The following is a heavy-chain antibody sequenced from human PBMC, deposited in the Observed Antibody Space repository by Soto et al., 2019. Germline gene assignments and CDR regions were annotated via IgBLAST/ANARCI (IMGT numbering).Heavy chain of an antibody. D-gene: IGHD2-15*01. V-gene: IGHV5-10-1*01. J-gene: IGHJ4*02. Sequence: GESLKISCKGSGYSFTSYWISWVRQMPGKGLEWMGRIDPSDSYTNYSPSFQGHVTISADKSISTAYLQWSSLKASDTAMYYCARLCSGGSCYNTFDYWGQGTLVTVSS. CDR2: IDPSDSYT. CDR3: ARLCSGGSCYNTFDY. CDR1: GYSFTSYW.